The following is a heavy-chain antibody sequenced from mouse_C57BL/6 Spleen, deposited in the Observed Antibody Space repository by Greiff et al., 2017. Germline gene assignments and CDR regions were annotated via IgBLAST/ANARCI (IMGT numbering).Heavy chain of an antibody. CDR2: ISYDGSN. D-gene: IGHD2-4*01. CDR1: GYSITSGYY. J-gene: IGHJ2*01. V-gene: IGHV3-6*01. CDR3: AREYYYDYPYYFDY. Sequence: EVKLQQSGPGLVKPSQSLSLTCSVTGYSITSGYYWNWIRQFPGNKLEWMGYISYDGSNNYNPSLKNRISITRDTSKNQFFLKLNSVTTEDTATYYCAREYYYDYPYYFDYWGQGTTLTVSS.